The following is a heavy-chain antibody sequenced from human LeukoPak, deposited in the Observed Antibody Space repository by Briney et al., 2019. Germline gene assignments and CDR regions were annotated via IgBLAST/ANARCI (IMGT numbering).Heavy chain of an antibody. CDR2: ISGTSTYI. CDR3: ASRAVNNFDY. Sequence: PGGSLRLSCAASGFSFRTYSMNWVRQAPGKGLEWVSSISGTSTYIYYADSVKGRFTISRDNAKNSLYLQMNSLRAEDTAVYYCASRAVNNFDYWGQGTLVTVSS. J-gene: IGHJ4*02. V-gene: IGHV3-21*01. CDR1: GFSFRTYS. D-gene: IGHD3-10*01.